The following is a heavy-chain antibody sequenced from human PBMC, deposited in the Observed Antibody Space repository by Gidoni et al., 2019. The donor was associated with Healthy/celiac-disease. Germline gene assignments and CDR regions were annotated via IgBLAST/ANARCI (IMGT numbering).Heavy chain of an antibody. CDR2: ITYDGSNK. D-gene: IGHD4-4*01. V-gene: IGHV3-30-3*01. CDR3: AREGLWLQYIDY. J-gene: IGHJ4*02. Sequence: QVQLVESGGGVVQPGRSLRLSCAASGFTFSSYAMHWVRQAPGKGLEWVAVITYDGSNKYYADSVKGRFTISRDNSKNTLYLQMNSLRAEDTAVYYCAREGLWLQYIDYWGQGTLVTVSS. CDR1: GFTFSSYA.